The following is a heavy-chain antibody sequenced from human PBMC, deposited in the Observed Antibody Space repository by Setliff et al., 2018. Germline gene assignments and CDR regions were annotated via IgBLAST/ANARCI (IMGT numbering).Heavy chain of an antibody. V-gene: IGHV4-4*08. J-gene: IGHJ1*01. CDR1: GGSISSHY. CDR3: ARGPRGYGSGSYYATEYFQH. Sequence: TLSLTCTVSGGSISSHYWSWIRQPPGKGLEWIGYIYSSGSTNYNPSLKSRVTISVDTSKNQFSLKLGSVTAADTAVYYCARGPRGYGSGSYYATEYFQHWGQGTLVTVSS. CDR2: IYSSGST. D-gene: IGHD3-10*01.